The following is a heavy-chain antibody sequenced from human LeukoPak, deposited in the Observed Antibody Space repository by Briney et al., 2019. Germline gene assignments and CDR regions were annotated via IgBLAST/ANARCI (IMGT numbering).Heavy chain of an antibody. CDR1: GGSISSGGYY. CDR2: IYYSGST. D-gene: IGHD2-21*01. V-gene: IGHV4-61*08. J-gene: IGHJ6*03. Sequence: PSETLSLTCTVSGGSISSGGYYWSWIRQPPGKGLEWIGYIYYSGSTNYNPSLKSRVTISVDTSKNQFSLKLSSMTAADTAVYYCARVGGDYSYYYMDVWGKGTSVTVSS. CDR3: ARVGGDYSYYYMDV.